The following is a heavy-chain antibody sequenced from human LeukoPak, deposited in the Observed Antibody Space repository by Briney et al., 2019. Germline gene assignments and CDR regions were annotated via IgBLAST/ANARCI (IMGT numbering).Heavy chain of an antibody. D-gene: IGHD2-15*01. CDR1: GGSISSYY. CDR2: IYYSGST. J-gene: IGHJ5*02. V-gene: IGHV4-59*12. Sequence: PSETLSLTCTVSGGSISSYYWSWIRQPPGKGLEWIGYIYYSGSTNYNPSLKSRVTISVDTSKNQFSLKLSSVTAADTAVYYCARRRSSVVVAARPYNWFDPWGQGTLVTVSS. CDR3: ARRRSSVVVAARPYNWFDP.